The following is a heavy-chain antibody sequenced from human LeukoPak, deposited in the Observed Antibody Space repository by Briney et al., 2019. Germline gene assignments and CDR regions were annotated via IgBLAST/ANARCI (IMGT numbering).Heavy chain of an antibody. Sequence: GGSLRLSCTASGFPFIEYSMNWVRQVPGKGLEWIAYIGIDSGDTKYADSVRGRFTISADKTKNSLYLQMNSLRVEDTAVYYCARDHNYAFDNWGQGTLVSVAS. CDR3: ARDHNYAFDN. V-gene: IGHV3-21*05. D-gene: IGHD1-1*01. CDR1: GFPFIEYS. CDR2: IGIDSGDT. J-gene: IGHJ4*02.